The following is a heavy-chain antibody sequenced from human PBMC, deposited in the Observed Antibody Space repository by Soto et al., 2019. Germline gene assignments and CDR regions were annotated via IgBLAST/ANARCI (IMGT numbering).Heavy chain of an antibody. D-gene: IGHD1-26*01. CDR3: ARKVLSKWELLRAFDI. CDR2: IYYSGST. CDR1: GGSISSGDYY. V-gene: IGHV4-30-4*01. J-gene: IGHJ3*02. Sequence: QVQLQESGPGLVKPSQTLSLTCTVSGGSISSGDYYWSWIRQPPGKGLEWIGYIYYSGSTYYNPSLKSRVTISVDTSKNQFSLKLSSVTAADTAVYYCARKVLSKWELLRAFDIWGQGTMVTVSS.